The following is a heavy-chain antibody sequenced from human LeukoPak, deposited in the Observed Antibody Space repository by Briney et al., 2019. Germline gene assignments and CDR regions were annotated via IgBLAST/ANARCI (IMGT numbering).Heavy chain of an antibody. CDR3: ARDLGTIFGVVTSRGPLNWFDP. CDR2: INPNSGGT. CDR1: GYTFTGYY. Sequence: ASVKVSCKASGYTFTGYYMHWVQQAPGQGLEWMGWINPNSGGTNYAQKFQGRVTMTRDTSISTAYMELSRLRSDDTAVYYCARDLGTIFGVVTSRGPLNWFDPWGQGTLVTVSS. V-gene: IGHV1-2*02. J-gene: IGHJ5*02. D-gene: IGHD3-3*01.